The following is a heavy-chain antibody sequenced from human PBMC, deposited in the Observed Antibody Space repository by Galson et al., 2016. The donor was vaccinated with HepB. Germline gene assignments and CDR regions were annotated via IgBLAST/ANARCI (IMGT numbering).Heavy chain of an antibody. CDR3: ARVESLLSREIDY. V-gene: IGHV3-21*01. CDR2: ISDSSSHI. J-gene: IGHJ4*02. CDR1: GFTFSNYN. D-gene: IGHD2-2*01. Sequence: SLRLSCAASGFTFSNYNMNWVRQAPGKGLEWVSSISDSSSHILYADSVKGRFTISRDNAKKSLYLQMNSLRAEDTAVYYCARVESLLSREIDYWGQGTLVTVSS.